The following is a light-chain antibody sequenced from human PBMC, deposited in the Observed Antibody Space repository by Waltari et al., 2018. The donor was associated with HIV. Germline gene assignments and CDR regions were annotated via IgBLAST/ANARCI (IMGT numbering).Light chain of an antibody. Sequence: QSVLTQPPSASGTPGQRVTISCSGSSSNTGSNSIYWYQQLPGTAPKLLIYRNNQRPSGVPDRFSGSKSGTSASLAISGLRSEDEADYSCAAWDDSLSGWVFGGGTKLTVL. CDR2: RNN. V-gene: IGLV1-47*01. CDR1: SSNTGSNS. J-gene: IGLJ3*02. CDR3: AAWDDSLSGWV.